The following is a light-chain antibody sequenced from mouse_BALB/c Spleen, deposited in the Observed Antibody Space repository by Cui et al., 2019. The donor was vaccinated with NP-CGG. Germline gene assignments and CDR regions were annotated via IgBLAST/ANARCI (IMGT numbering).Light chain of an antibody. CDR1: TGAVTTSNY. Sequence: QPFVTQDLPLTTSPGETVTLTCRSSTGAVTTSNYANWVQEKPDHLFTGLIGGTNNRAPGVPARFSGSLIGDKAALTITGAQTEDEAIYFCALWYSNNWVFGGGTKLTVL. CDR3: ALWYSNNWV. V-gene: IGLV1*01. CDR2: GTN. J-gene: IGLJ1*01.